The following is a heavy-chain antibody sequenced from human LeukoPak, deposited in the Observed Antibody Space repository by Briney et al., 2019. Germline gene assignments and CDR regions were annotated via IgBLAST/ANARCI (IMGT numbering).Heavy chain of an antibody. CDR3: ASIDYGGNSARDY. CDR1: GFTFSNYG. D-gene: IGHD4-23*01. J-gene: IGHJ4*02. CDR2: ISGRSDST. V-gene: IGHV3-23*01. Sequence: GSLRLSCAASGFTFSNYGMNWVRQAPGKGLEWVSTISGRSDSTYYADSVKGRFTISRDNSKNTLYLQMNSLRAEDTAVYYCASIDYGGNSARDYWGQGTLVTVSS.